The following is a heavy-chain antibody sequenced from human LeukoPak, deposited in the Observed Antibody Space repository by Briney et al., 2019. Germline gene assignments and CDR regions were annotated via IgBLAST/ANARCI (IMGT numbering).Heavy chain of an antibody. D-gene: IGHD3-9*01. CDR3: ARDRSYDILTGYYDP. J-gene: IGHJ5*02. Sequence: SETLSLTCTVSGGSISSYYWSWIRQPPGKGLEWIGYIYYSGSTNYNPSLKSRVTISVDTSKNQFSLELSSVTAADTAVYYCARDRSYDILTGYYDPWGQGTLVTVSS. CDR2: IYYSGST. V-gene: IGHV4-59*01. CDR1: GGSISSYY.